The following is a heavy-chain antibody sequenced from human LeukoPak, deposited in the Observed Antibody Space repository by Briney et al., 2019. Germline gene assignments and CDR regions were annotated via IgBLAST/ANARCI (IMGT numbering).Heavy chain of an antibody. Sequence: TGGSLRLSCAASGFTFSSYAMHWVRQAPGEGLEWVAVISYDGSNKYYADSVKGRFTISRDNSKNTLYLQMNSLRAEDTAVYYCARPVGYQLLYPWFDPWGQGTLVTVSS. CDR3: ARPVGYQLLYPWFDP. V-gene: IGHV3-30-3*01. CDR1: GFTFSSYA. CDR2: ISYDGSNK. D-gene: IGHD2-2*02. J-gene: IGHJ5*02.